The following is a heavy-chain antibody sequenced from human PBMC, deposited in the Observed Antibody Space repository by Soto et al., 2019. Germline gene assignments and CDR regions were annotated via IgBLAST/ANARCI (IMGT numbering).Heavy chain of an antibody. D-gene: IGHD1-1*01. V-gene: IGHV4-30-4*01. CDR3: ARVGTKFFDY. Sequence: QVQLQESGQGLVKPSQTLSLTCTVSGASISSGDYYWSWFRQPPGKGLEWIGYIYYSGSTYSNPSLKSRVTISVDTSKNQFSLKLSSVTAADTAVYYCARVGTKFFDYWGQGTLVTVSS. CDR1: GASISSGDYY. CDR2: IYYSGST. J-gene: IGHJ4*02.